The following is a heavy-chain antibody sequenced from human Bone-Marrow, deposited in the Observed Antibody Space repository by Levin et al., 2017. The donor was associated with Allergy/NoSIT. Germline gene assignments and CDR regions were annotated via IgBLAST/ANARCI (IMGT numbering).Heavy chain of an antibody. Sequence: GESLKISCAASGFRFNDYAMSWVRQAPGKGLEWVSAISGSGGPTYYADSVKGRFTLSRDNSKNTLYLQMNSLSAEDTAVYFCAKDRGKGAASRPTPWGQGTLVTVSS. CDR3: AKDRGKGAASRPTP. V-gene: IGHV3-23*01. J-gene: IGHJ5*02. CDR2: ISGSGGPT. D-gene: IGHD6-13*01. CDR1: GFRFNDYA.